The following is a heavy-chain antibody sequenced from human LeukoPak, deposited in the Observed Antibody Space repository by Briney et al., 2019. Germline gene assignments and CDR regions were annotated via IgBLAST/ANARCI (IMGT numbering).Heavy chain of an antibody. CDR2: ISSGGSTI. V-gene: IGHV3-48*03. CDR3: ATKGIAAASDY. D-gene: IGHD6-13*01. Sequence: GGSLRLSCAASGFTFSSYEMNWVRQAPGKGLEGFSYISSGGSTIYYADSVKGRFTISRDNAKNSLYLQMNSLRAEDTAVYYCATKGIAAASDYWGQGTLVTVSS. J-gene: IGHJ4*02. CDR1: GFTFSSYE.